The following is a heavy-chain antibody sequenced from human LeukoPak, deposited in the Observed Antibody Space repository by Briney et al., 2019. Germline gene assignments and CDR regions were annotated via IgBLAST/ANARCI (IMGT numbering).Heavy chain of an antibody. CDR1: GFTLNNYD. J-gene: IGHJ3*02. D-gene: IGHD4-17*01. CDR2: INSASDT. Sequence: GGSLRLSCAASGFTLNNYDMNWVRQAPGKGLEWLSAINSASDTFYANSVKGRFTISRDNSKNTLYLQMNSLGGDDTAVYYCAKEGRGPDGDTDGFESWGQGTMVTVSS. V-gene: IGHV3-23*01. CDR3: AKEGRGPDGDTDGFES.